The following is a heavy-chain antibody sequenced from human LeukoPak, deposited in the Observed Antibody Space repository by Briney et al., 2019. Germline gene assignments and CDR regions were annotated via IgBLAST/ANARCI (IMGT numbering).Heavy chain of an antibody. V-gene: IGHV3-23*01. D-gene: IGHD4-17*01. CDR2: ISGSGGST. CDR1: GFTFSSYA. CDR3: AKSRGSTVTNDY. J-gene: IGHJ4*02. Sequence: GGSLRLSCAASGFTFSSYAMSWVRQAPGKGLEWVSAISGSGGSTYYADPVKGRFTISRDNSKNTLYLQMNSLRAEDTAVYYCAKSRGSTVTNDYWGQGTLVTVSS.